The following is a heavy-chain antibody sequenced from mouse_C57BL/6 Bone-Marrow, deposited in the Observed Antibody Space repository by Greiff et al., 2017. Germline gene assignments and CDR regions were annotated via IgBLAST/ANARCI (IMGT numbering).Heavy chain of an antibody. D-gene: IGHD2-4*01. CDR2: IYPSDGET. V-gene: IGHV1-80*01. CDR1: GYAFSSYW. J-gene: IGHJ2*01. CDR3: ARGNYYDYHYFDY. Sequence: QVQLQQPGAELVKPGASVKISCKASGYAFSSYWMHWVKQRPGKGLEWIGQIYPSDGETNYNRKFKGKATLTVDKSSSTAYMQLSSLTSEDSAVYFCARGNYYDYHYFDYWGQGTTLTVSS.